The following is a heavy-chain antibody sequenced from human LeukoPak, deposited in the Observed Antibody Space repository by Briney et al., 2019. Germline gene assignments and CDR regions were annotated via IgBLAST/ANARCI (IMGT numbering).Heavy chain of an antibody. CDR3: AKDHYDFWSGPVYYYGMDV. V-gene: IGHV3-23*01. J-gene: IGHJ6*02. CDR1: GFTFSSYA. CDR2: ISGSGGST. D-gene: IGHD3-3*01. Sequence: GGSLRLSCAASGFTFSSYAMSWVRQAPGKGLEWVSVISGSGGSTYYADSVKGRFTISRDNSKNTLYLQMNSLRAEDTAVYYCAKDHYDFWSGPVYYYGMDVWGQGTTVTVSS.